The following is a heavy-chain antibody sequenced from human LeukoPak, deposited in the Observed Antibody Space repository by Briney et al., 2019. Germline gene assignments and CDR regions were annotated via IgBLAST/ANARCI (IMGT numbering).Heavy chain of an antibody. V-gene: IGHV1-2*02. CDR3: ARDPPYYYGSGNHNWFDP. Sequence: GASVKVSCKASGHTFTGYYMHWVRQAPGQGLEWMGWINPNSGGTNYAQKFQGRVTMTRDTSISTAYMELSRLRSDDTAVYYCARDPPYYYGSGNHNWFDPWGQGTLVTVSS. D-gene: IGHD3-10*01. CDR1: GHTFTGYY. J-gene: IGHJ5*02. CDR2: INPNSGGT.